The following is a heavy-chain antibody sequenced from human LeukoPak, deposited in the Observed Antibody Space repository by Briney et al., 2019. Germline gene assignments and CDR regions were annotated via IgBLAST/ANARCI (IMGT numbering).Heavy chain of an antibody. CDR2: IYYSGST. CDR1: GGSISSTSYY. J-gene: IGHJ5*02. CDR3: ARVSGGRWGSGSYYNGYWFDP. V-gene: IGHV4-39*02. Sequence: SETLSLTCTVSGGSISSTSYYWGWIRQPPWKGLEWIGSIYYSGSTYYNPSLKSRVTISVDTSKNHFSLKLSSVTAADTAVYYCARVSGGRWGSGSYYNGYWFDPWGQGTLVTVSS. D-gene: IGHD3-10*01.